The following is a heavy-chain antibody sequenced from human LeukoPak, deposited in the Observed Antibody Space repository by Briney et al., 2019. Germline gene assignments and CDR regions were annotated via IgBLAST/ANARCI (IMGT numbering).Heavy chain of an antibody. V-gene: IGHV3-13*04. J-gene: IGHJ4*02. Sequence: PGGSLRLSCAASGFTFSSYDMHWVRQATGKGLEWVSAINIAGDTFYPDSVKGRFTISRENAKNSLYLQMNSLRAGDTAVYYCAKGSHYYASGSRLDYWGQGTLVTLSS. CDR1: GFTFSSYD. CDR2: INIAGDT. CDR3: AKGSHYYASGSRLDY. D-gene: IGHD3-10*01.